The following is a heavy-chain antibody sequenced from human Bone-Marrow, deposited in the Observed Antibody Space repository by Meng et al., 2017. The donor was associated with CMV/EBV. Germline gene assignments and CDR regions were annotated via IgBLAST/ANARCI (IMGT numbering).Heavy chain of an antibody. CDR3: ARGNKSSSPPARRGLRNNWFDP. CDR1: GGSFSGYY. Sequence: SETLSLTCAVYGGSFSGYYWSWIRQPPGKGLEWIGEINHSGSTNYNPSLKSRVTISVDTSKNQFSLKLSSVTAVDTAVYYCARGNKSSSPPARRGLRNNWFDPWGQGTLVTVSS. J-gene: IGHJ5*01. D-gene: IGHD6-13*01. V-gene: IGHV4-34*01. CDR2: INHSGST.